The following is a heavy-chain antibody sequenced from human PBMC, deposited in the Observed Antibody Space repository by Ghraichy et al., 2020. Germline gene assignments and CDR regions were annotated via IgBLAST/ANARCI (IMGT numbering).Heavy chain of an antibody. CDR1: GFTFGDYN. CDR3: SRTVPTPAH. J-gene: IGHJ4*02. V-gene: IGHV3-49*03. CDR2: IRRKAYGGTT. D-gene: IGHD1-14*01. Sequence: QTLSLTCTASGFTFGDYNMNWFRQAPGKGLEWVGFIRRKAYGGTTEYAASVKGRFTISRDDSKSIAYLQMNSLKTEDTAVYYCSRTVPTPAHWGQGTLVTVSS.